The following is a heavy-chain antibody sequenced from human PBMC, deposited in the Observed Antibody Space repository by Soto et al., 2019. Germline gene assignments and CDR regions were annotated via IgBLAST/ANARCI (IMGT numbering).Heavy chain of an antibody. CDR2: IWYDGSNK. J-gene: IGHJ3*02. D-gene: IGHD5-12*01. CDR3: ARDAGLHDAFDI. V-gene: IGHV3-33*01. CDR1: GFTFSSYG. Sequence: GGSLRLSCAASGFTFSSYGMHWVRQAPGKGLEWVAVIWYDGSNKYYADSVKGRFTISRDNSKNTLYLQMNSLRAEDTAVYYCARDAGLHDAFDIWGQGTMVTVSS.